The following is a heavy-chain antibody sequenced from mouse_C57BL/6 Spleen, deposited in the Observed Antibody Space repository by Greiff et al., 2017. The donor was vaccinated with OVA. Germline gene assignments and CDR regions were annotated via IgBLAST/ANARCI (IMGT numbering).Heavy chain of an antibody. CDR2: IDPENGGT. D-gene: IGHD1-1*01. V-gene: IGHV1-15*01. CDR3: TRNVYGSTWYFDV. CDR1: GYTFTDYE. J-gene: IGHJ1*03. Sequence: VQLQQSGAELVRPGASVTLSCKASGYTFTDYEMHWVKQTPVHGLEWIGAIDPENGGTAYNQKFKGKAILTADKSSSTAYMELRSLTSEDSSVYYCTRNVYGSTWYFDVWGTGTTVTVSS.